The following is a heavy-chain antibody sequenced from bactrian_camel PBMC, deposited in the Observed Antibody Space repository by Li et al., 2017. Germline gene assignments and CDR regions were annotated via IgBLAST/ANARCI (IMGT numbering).Heavy chain of an antibody. CDR3: AADPPDYSGYGVDCGRGDEFAY. J-gene: IGHJ4*01. Sequence: QVQLVESGGGLVQPGGSLRLSCAASGYSSIVNCMGWYRQGIGEEREGVAAIDSTGSANYADSVKGRFTISQDNAKNTLYLQMNSLKPEDTAIYYCAADPPDYSGYGVDCGRGDEFAYWGQGTQVTVS. D-gene: IGHD2*01. CDR2: IDSTGSA. CDR1: GYSSIVNC. V-gene: IGHV3S53*01.